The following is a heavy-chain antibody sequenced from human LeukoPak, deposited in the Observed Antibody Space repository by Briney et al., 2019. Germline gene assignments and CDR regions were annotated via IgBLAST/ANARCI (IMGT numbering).Heavy chain of an antibody. CDR3: ARRYSSSWYPGWFDP. Sequence: SETLSLTCAVYGGSFSGYYWSWIRQPPGKGLEWIGEINHSGSINYNPSLKSRVTISVDTSKNQFSLKLSSVTAADTAVYYCARRYSSSWYPGWFDPWGQGTLVTVSS. CDR1: GGSFSGYY. V-gene: IGHV4-34*01. J-gene: IGHJ5*02. CDR2: INHSGSI. D-gene: IGHD6-13*01.